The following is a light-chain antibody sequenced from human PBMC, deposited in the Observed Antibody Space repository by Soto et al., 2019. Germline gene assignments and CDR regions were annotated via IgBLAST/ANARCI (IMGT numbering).Light chain of an antibody. V-gene: IGKV1-39*01. Sequence: DIQMTQSPSSLSASVEARVIITCRVSQCISNHVKWHQQKPEQAPNLLISAASSLQSVAPARISSSRSGPVFTLTISSLQAEDFATYYCQQSYSSPATFGQGTKVDIK. CDR2: AAS. J-gene: IGKJ1*01. CDR1: QCISNH. CDR3: QQSYSSPAT.